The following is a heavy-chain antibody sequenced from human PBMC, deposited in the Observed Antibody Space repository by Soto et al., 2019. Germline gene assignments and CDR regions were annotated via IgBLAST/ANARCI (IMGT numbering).Heavy chain of an antibody. V-gene: IGHV3-23*01. CDR3: AKGDVVVVAASLNY. J-gene: IGHJ4*02. CDR2: ISGSGGST. D-gene: IGHD2-15*01. CDR1: GFTFSSYA. Sequence: PGGSLRLSCAASGFTFSSYAMSWVRQAPGKGLEWVSVISGSGGSTYYADSVKGRFTISRDNSKNTLYLQMNSLRAEDTAVYYCAKGDVVVVAASLNYRAQRTPVTVSS.